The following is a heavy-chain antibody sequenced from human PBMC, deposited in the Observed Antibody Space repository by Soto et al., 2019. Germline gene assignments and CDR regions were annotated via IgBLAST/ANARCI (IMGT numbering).Heavy chain of an antibody. D-gene: IGHD2-21*02. CDR3: ASPTYCGGDCYGVYYYYGMDV. CDR1: GGTFSSYA. J-gene: IGHJ6*02. CDR2: IIPIFGTA. Sequence: QVQLVQSGAEVKKPGSSVKVSCKASGGTFSSYAISWVRQAPGQGLEWMGGIIPIFGTANYAQKFQGRVTITADESTSTAYMELSSLRSEDTAVYYCASPTYCGGDCYGVYYYYGMDVWSQGTTVTVSS. V-gene: IGHV1-69*01.